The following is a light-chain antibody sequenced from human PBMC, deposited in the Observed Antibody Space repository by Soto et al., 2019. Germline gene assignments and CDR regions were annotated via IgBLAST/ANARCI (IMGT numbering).Light chain of an antibody. Sequence: VVTQSPATLYVFPGETATLSCRASQSVSSDLAWYQQRPGQAPRLLSYGASTRATGIPARFRGSGSGTEFRLTISSLQSEDFATYYCQQYNTWHPKMAFGRGTKGEIK. V-gene: IGKV3-15*01. J-gene: IGKJ1*01. CDR2: GAS. CDR3: QQYNTWHPKMA. CDR1: QSVSSD.